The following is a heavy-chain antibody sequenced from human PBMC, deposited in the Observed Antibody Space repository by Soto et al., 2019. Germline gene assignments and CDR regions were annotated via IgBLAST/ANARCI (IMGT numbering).Heavy chain of an antibody. V-gene: IGHV1-3*01. D-gene: IGHD3-10*02. Sequence: ASVKVSCKASGYTFTSYAMHWVRQAPGQRLEWMGWINAGNGNTKYSQKFQGRVTITRDTSASTVNMELTSLTYEDTAVYYCGRDQSGIGYYVDWFDPWGQGTLVTVSS. CDR3: GRDQSGIGYYVDWFDP. CDR2: INAGNGNT. J-gene: IGHJ5*02. CDR1: GYTFTSYA.